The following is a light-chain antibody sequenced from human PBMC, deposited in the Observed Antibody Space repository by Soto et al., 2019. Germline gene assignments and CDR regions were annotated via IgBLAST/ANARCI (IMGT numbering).Light chain of an antibody. Sequence: EIVMTQSPATLSVSPGERATLSCRASQSVSSYLAWYQQKPGQAPRLLIYGASTRATGIPASFSGSGSGTDFTLTISSLQSEDFAIYYCQQYNYWPYTFGQGTKLEIK. V-gene: IGKV3-15*01. CDR3: QQYNYWPYT. J-gene: IGKJ2*01. CDR2: GAS. CDR1: QSVSSY.